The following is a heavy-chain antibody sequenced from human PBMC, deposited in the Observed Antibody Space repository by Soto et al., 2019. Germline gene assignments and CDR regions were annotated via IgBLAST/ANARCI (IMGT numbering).Heavy chain of an antibody. Sequence: GGSLRLSCAASGFTFSSYWMHWVRQAPGKGLVWVSRINSDGSSTSYADSVKGRFTISRDNAKNTLYLQMNSLRAEDTAVYYCAAAAGYMDYYYYGMDVWGQGTTVTVSS. V-gene: IGHV3-74*01. CDR2: INSDGSST. D-gene: IGHD6-13*01. J-gene: IGHJ6*02. CDR1: GFTFSSYW. CDR3: AAAAGYMDYYYYGMDV.